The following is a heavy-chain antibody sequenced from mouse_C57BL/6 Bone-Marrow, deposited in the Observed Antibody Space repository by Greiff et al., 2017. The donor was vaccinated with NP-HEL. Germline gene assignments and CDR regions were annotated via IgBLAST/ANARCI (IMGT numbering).Heavy chain of an antibody. CDR1: GYTFTSYW. D-gene: IGHD2-4*01. J-gene: IGHJ4*01. CDR3: ARFYYDYDEPVLDAMDY. Sequence: LQESGAELAKPGASVKLSCKASGYTFTSYWMHWVKQRPGQGLEWIGYINPSSGYTKYNQKFKDKATLTADKSSSTAYMQLSSLTYEDSAVYYCARFYYDYDEPVLDAMDYWGQGTSVTVSS. CDR2: INPSSGYT. V-gene: IGHV1-7*01.